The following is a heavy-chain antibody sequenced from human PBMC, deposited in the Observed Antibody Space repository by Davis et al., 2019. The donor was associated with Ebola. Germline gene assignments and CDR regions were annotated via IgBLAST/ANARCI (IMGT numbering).Heavy chain of an antibody. D-gene: IGHD3-3*01. CDR3: ARGPTETSGYYYWYFDL. V-gene: IGHV4-39*01. J-gene: IGHJ2*01. Sequence: MPSETLSLTCTVSGGSISSSSYYWGWIRQPPGKGLEWIGSIYYSGSTYYNPSLKSRVTISVDTSKNQFSLKLSSVTAADTAVYYCARGPTETSGYYYWYFDLWGRGTLVTVSS. CDR1: GGSISSSSYY. CDR2: IYYSGST.